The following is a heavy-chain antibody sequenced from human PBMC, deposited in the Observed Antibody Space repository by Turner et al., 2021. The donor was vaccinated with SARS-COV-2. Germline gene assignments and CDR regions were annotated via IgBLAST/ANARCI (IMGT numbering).Heavy chain of an antibody. J-gene: IGHJ4*01. CDR3: VKGGSGWSMEFDY. CDR2: ISYDGSNK. Sequence: QVQLVESGGRVVQPGRSLRLSCAASGFTFSNYGMFWVRQAPGKGLEWVALISYDGSNKHYADSVKGRFTISRDNSKNTLFLQMYSLRAEDTAVYYCVKGGSGWSMEFDYWGHGTLVTVSS. D-gene: IGHD6-19*01. V-gene: IGHV3-30*18. CDR1: GFTFSNYG.